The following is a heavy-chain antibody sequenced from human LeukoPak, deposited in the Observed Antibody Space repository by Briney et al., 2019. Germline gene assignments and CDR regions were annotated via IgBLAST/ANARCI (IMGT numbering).Heavy chain of an antibody. J-gene: IGHJ5*02. CDR3: ARDYYGYGAVGRTNWFDP. V-gene: IGHV1-69*13. CDR2: IIPIFGTA. CDR1: GGTFSSYA. D-gene: IGHD3-10*01. Sequence: GSSVKVSCNAAGGTFSSYAISWVRQAPGQGLEWMGGIIPIFGTANYAQKFQVRVTITADESTSTAYMELSSMRSEATAVYYCARDYYGYGAVGRTNWFDPWGQGTLVTVFS.